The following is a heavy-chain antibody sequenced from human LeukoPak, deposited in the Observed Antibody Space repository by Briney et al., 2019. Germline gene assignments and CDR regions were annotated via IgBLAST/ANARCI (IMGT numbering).Heavy chain of an antibody. J-gene: IGHJ4*02. D-gene: IGHD5/OR15-5a*01. CDR3: ARHRAGDRLYRHFDY. Sequence: GGSLRLSFTASALTLSNSCMSWVRQAPGKGLEWVANIKEDGSETNYVGSVKDRFTISRDNAKNSLFLQMNSLGEQDTAIYCFARHRAGDRLYRHFDYWGQGTLVTVSS. CDR2: IKEDGSET. CDR1: ALTLSNSC. V-gene: IGHV3-7*04.